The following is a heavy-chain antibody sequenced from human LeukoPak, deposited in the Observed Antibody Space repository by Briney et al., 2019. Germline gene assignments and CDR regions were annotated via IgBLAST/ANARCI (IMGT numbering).Heavy chain of an antibody. CDR2: IIPIFGTA. CDR3: ATHPSGYSYGYPSPHPPFFDY. J-gene: IGHJ4*02. CDR1: GGTFSSYA. Sequence: ASVKVSCKASGGTFSSYAISWVRQAPGQGLEWMGGIIPIFGTANYAQKFQGRVTITADKSTSTAYMELSSLRSEDTAVYYCATHPSGYSYGYPSPHPPFFDYWGRGTLVTVSS. D-gene: IGHD5-18*01. V-gene: IGHV1-69*06.